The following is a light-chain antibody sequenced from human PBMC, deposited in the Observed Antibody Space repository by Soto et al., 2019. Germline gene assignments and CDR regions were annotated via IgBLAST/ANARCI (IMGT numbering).Light chain of an antibody. J-gene: IGKJ3*01. V-gene: IGKV3-20*01. CDR1: QSVSSSY. Sequence: EIVLTQSPGTLSLYPGERATLYCRASQSVSSSYLAWYQQKPGQAPRLLIYGASSRATCIPDRFSGSGSGTDFTLTIILLEPQDLAGYYCQQYVSSPSFGPGTTVDIK. CDR3: QQYVSSPS. CDR2: GAS.